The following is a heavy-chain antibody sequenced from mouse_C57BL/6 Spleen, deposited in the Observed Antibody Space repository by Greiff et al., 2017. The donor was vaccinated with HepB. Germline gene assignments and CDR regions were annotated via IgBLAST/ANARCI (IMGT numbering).Heavy chain of an antibody. CDR1: GFTFSSYA. CDR2: ISDGGSYT. Sequence: DVMLVESGGGLVKPGGSLKLSCAASGFTFSSYAMSWVRQTPEKRLEWVATISDGGSYTYYPDDVKGRFTISRDNAKNNLYLQMSHLKSEDTAMYYCARDSNWDWGQGTLVTVSA. CDR3: ARDSNWD. J-gene: IGHJ3*01. D-gene: IGHD4-1*01. V-gene: IGHV5-4*01.